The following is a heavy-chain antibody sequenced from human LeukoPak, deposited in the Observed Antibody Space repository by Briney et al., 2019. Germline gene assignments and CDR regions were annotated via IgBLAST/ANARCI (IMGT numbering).Heavy chain of an antibody. CDR2: IHYSGST. CDR3: ARVASSGWSGGPFEY. D-gene: IGHD6-19*01. J-gene: IGHJ4*02. V-gene: IGHV4-59*07. CDR1: GRSISSYY. Sequence: SDTLSLTCTVSGRSISSYYWSWIRQPPGKGLEWIGYIHYSGSTKYNPSLKSRVSISLDTSKYQCSLKVNSVTAADTAVYYCARVASSGWSGGPFEYWGQGTLVTVSS.